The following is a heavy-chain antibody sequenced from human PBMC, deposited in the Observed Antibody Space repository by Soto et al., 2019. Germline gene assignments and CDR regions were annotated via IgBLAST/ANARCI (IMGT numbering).Heavy chain of an antibody. Sequence: QLQLQESGPGLVKPSETLSLTCTVSGGSISSSNYYWGSIRQPPGKGLEGIGTVYYSGSTYYNPSLKIRVTISMDTSTNQFSLRLSSVTAADAAVYYCGRRPYSSSPSNWYFDLWGRGTLVSVSS. V-gene: IGHV4-39*01. J-gene: IGHJ2*01. CDR3: GRRPYSSSPSNWYFDL. D-gene: IGHD6-6*01. CDR1: GGSISSSNYY. CDR2: VYYSGST.